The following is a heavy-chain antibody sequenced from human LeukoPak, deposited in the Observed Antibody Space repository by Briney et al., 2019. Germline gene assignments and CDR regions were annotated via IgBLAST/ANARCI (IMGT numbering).Heavy chain of an antibody. V-gene: IGHV4-34*01. CDR1: GGSFSGHY. J-gene: IGHJ4*02. CDR2: INHSGST. Sequence: PSETLSLTCAVYGGSFSGHYWSWIRQPPGKGLEWIGEINHSGSTNYNPSLKSRVTISVDTSKNQFSLKLSSVTAADTAVYYCARAGDSSGYSDYWGQEILVTVSS. CDR3: ARAGDSSGYSDY. D-gene: IGHD3-22*01.